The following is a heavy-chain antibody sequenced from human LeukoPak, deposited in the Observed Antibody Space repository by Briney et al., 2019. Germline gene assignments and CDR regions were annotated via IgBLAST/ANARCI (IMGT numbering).Heavy chain of an antibody. CDR3: ARHSRAAVDTGFDY. J-gene: IGHJ4*02. CDR1: GGSISSGGYY. D-gene: IGHD6-13*01. Sequence: SETLSLTCTVSGGSISSGGYYWSWIRQAPGKGLEWIGYIYHSGSTYYNPSLKSRVTISVDRSKNQFSLKLSSVTAADTAVYYCARHSRAAVDTGFDYWGQGTLVTVSS. CDR2: IYHSGST. V-gene: IGHV4-30-2*01.